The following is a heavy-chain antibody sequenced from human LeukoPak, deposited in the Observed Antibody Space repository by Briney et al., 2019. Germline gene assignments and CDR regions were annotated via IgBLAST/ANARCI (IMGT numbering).Heavy chain of an antibody. CDR3: ARTQSQSGSYRYYYGY. Sequence: SETLSLTCSVSGASVGSAGYHWSWIRQPPGGGLEWVGYVYYVSSTNYNPSLKSRVTMSVDPSRNQFSLKLNSVTAADTAVYCCARTQSQSGSYRYYYGYWGQGTPVTVSS. J-gene: IGHJ4*02. D-gene: IGHD1-26*01. V-gene: IGHV4-61*08. CDR2: VYYVSST. CDR1: GASVGSAGYH.